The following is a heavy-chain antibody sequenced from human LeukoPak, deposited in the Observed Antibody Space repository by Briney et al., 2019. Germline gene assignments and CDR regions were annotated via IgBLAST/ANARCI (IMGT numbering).Heavy chain of an antibody. CDR3: ARKLAAKWFDL. CDR1: GFSLSSSGGG. V-gene: IGHV2-5*01. J-gene: IGHJ5*02. Sequence: SGPTLVNPTQTLTLTCSFSGFSLSSSGGGVGWIRQPPGEALEWLTFTYWNDDVYYNPRLKSRLAITKDTSKNQVVLTMTNVDPVDTATYYCARKLAAKWFDLWGQGIPVTVSS. CDR2: TYWNDDV.